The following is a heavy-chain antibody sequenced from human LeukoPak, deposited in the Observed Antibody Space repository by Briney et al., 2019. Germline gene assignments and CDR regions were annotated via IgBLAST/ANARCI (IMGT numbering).Heavy chain of an antibody. CDR1: GGSVSSSTYY. CDR2: IYYSGST. D-gene: IGHD1-26*01. V-gene: IGHV4-39*01. CDR3: ARRRSGSYHEYSD. J-gene: IGHJ4*02. Sequence: SETLSLTCTVSGGSVSSSTYYWGWIRQPPGKGLEWIGSIYYSGSTYYNPSLKSRVTISVDTSKNQFSLKLSSVTAADTAVYHCARRRSGSYHEYSDWGQGTLVTVSS.